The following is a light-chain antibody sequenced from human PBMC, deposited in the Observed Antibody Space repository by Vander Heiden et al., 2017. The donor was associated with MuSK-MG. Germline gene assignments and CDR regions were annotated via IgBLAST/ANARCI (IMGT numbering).Light chain of an antibody. CDR3: QHVSQWPAVT. CDR1: QNVGNS. V-gene: IGKV3-15*01. Sequence: EVMMTQSQVTLSVSPGESASLSCRASQNVGNSVAWYQQKPGQAPRLLIYGASTRAIAIPARFRGTGSGTAFTLTINSRQSEDPTIYYCQHVSQWPAVTFGGGTKVEI. CDR2: GAS. J-gene: IGKJ4*01.